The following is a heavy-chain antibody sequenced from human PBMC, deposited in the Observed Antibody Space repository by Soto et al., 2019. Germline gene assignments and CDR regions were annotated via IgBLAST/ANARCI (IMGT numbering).Heavy chain of an antibody. CDR1: GFSFNTYG. V-gene: IGHV3-30*18. CDR3: AKDHTSGWSSDS. Sequence: PGGSLRLSCAASGFSFNTYGMTWVRQAPGKGLEWVAVISYDGGRKFYADSVKGRFTISRDNSKNTVYLQMNSLRGEDTAVYYCAKDHTSGWSSDSWGQGTLVTVSS. CDR2: ISYDGGRK. D-gene: IGHD6-19*01. J-gene: IGHJ4*02.